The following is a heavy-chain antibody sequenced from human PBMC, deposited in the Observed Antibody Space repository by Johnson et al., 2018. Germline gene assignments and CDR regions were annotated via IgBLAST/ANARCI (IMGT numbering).Heavy chain of an antibody. CDR1: GYTFTSYD. D-gene: IGHD3-22*01. V-gene: IGHV1-8*01. CDR3: ARGGGYYDSSGSDAFDI. J-gene: IGHJ3*02. CDR2: MNPNSGNT. Sequence: QVQLQESGAEVKKPGASVKVSCKASGYTFTSYDINWVRQATGQGLEWMGWMNPNSGNTGYAQKFQGRVTMTRNTSISTAYMELSSLRSEDTAVYYRARGGGYYDSSGSDAFDIWGQGTMVTVSS.